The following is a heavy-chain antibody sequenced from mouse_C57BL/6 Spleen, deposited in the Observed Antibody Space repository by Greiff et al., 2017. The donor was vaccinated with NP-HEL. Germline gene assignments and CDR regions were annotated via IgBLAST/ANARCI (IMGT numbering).Heavy chain of an antibody. Sequence: EVKVVESGGDLVKPGGSLKLSCAASGFTFSSYGMSWVRQTPDKRLEWVATISSGGSYTYYPDSVKGRFTISRDNAKNTLYLQMSSLKSEDTAMYYCARRSPFAYWGQGTLVTVSA. V-gene: IGHV5-6*02. CDR3: ARRSPFAY. CDR1: GFTFSSYG. J-gene: IGHJ3*01. CDR2: ISSGGSYT.